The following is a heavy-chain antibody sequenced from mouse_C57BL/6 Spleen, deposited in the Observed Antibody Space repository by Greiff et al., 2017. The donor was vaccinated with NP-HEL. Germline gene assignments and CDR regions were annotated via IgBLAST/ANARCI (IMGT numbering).Heavy chain of an antibody. CDR2: IDPSDSET. V-gene: IGHV1-52*01. CDR1: GYTFTSYW. D-gene: IGHD4-1*01. J-gene: IGHJ2*01. CDR3: ARRGTGTLDY. Sequence: QVQLQQPGAELVRPGSSVKLSCKASGYTFTSYWMHWVKQRPIQGLEWIGNIDPSDSETHYNQKFKDKATLTGDKSSSTAYMQLSSLTSEDSAVYYCARRGTGTLDYWGQGTTLTVSS.